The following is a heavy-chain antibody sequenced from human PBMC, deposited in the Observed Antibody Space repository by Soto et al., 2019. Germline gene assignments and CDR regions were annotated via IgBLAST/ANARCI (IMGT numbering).Heavy chain of an antibody. CDR2: ISGSGGST. V-gene: IGHV3-23*01. CDR3: AKVAPTDSSGDRQDDAFDI. Sequence: GGSLRLSCAASGFTFSSYAMSWVRQAPGKGLEWVSAISGSGGSTYYADSVKGRFTISRDNSKNTLYLQMNSLRAEDTAVYYCAKVAPTDSSGDRQDDAFDIWGQGTMVTVSS. D-gene: IGHD3-22*01. CDR1: GFTFSSYA. J-gene: IGHJ3*02.